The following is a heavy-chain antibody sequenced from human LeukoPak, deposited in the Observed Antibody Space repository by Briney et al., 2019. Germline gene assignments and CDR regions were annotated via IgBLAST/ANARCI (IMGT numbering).Heavy chain of an antibody. CDR1: GGTFSSYA. J-gene: IGHJ4*02. Sequence: SVKVSCKASGGTFSSYAISWVRQAPGQGLECMGGIIHIFGTANYAQKLQGRVTITTDETTSTAYMELSSLRSEDTAVYYCARDWIDYDSQSWGQGTLVTVSS. CDR3: ARDWIDYDSQS. CDR2: IIHIFGTA. D-gene: IGHD3-22*01. V-gene: IGHV1-69*05.